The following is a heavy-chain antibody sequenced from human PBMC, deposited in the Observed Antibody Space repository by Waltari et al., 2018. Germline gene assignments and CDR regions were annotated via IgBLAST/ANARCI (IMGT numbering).Heavy chain of an antibody. Sequence: QVQLVKSGAEGKKTGASVKGSCKVSGDTLTELARHGVRTAPGNGLEWMVVFDPESGEPIYAQQFHGRVPITDDTSTHTAYLALRLLRPDATALYFCATLVLRFFEWPHARFDPWAQVTLVTVSS. CDR1: GDTLTELA. CDR3: ATLVLRFFEWPHARFDP. J-gene: IGHJ5*02. D-gene: IGHD3-3*01. V-gene: IGHV1-24*01. CDR2: FDPESGEP.